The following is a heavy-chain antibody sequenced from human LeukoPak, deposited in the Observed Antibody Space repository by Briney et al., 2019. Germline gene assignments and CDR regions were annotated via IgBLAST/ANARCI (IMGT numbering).Heavy chain of an antibody. D-gene: IGHD3-10*01. CDR2: INLSGGST. CDR3: ARGPRITMVRGGQWYYYMDV. CDR1: GYTFTSYG. Sequence: GASVKVSCKASGYTFTSYGISWVRQAPGQGLEWMGLINLSGGSTNYAQKFQGRVTMTRDTSTSTVYMELSSLRSEDTAVYYCARGPRITMVRGGQWYYYMDVWGKGTTVTIFS. V-gene: IGHV1-46*01. J-gene: IGHJ6*03.